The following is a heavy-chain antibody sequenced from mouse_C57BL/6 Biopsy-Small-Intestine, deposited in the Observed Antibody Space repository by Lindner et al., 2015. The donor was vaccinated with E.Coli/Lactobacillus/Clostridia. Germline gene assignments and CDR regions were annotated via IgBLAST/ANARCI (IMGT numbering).Heavy chain of an antibody. D-gene: IGHD1-1*01. CDR3: ARVYGSSYYFDY. CDR2: IYPGSGST. J-gene: IGHJ2*01. Sequence: VQLQESGAELVKPGASVKMSCKASGYTFTSYWITWVKQRPGQGLEWIGDIYPGSGSTNYNEKFKSKATLTVDTSSSTAYMQLSSLTSEDSAVYYCARVYGSSYYFDYWGQGTTLTVSS. CDR1: GYTFTSYW. V-gene: IGHV1-55*01.